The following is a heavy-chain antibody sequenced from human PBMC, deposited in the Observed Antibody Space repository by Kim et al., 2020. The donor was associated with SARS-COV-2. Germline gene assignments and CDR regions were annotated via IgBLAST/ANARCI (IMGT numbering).Heavy chain of an antibody. CDR1: GGSFSGYY. CDR3: ARGRGY. Sequence: SETLSLTCAVYGGSFSGYYWSWIRQPPGKGLEWIGEINHSGSTNYNPSLKSRVTISVDTSKNQFSLKLSSVTAADTAVYYCARGRGYWGQGTLVTVSS. V-gene: IGHV4-34*01. CDR2: INHSGST. D-gene: IGHD3-10*01. J-gene: IGHJ4*02.